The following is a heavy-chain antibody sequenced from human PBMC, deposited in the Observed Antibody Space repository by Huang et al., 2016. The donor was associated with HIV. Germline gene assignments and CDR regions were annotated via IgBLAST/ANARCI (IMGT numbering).Heavy chain of an antibody. CDR2: RNPNSGKR. V-gene: IGHV1-8*01. CDR1: GYNFTSYD. D-gene: IGHD2-15*01. J-gene: IGHJ4*02. Sequence: QVQLVQSGAEVKKPGASVKVSCKASGYNFTSYDINWVRQATGQGLEWMGWRNPNSGKRGYAQKFQGRVTMTRNTSMSTAYMELSGLRSDDTAVYYCARGYCRGATCYLYFDYWGQGTLVTVS. CDR3: ARGYCRGATCYLYFDY.